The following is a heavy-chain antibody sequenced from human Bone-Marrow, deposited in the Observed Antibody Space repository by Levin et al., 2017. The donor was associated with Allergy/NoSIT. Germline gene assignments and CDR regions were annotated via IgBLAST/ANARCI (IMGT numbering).Heavy chain of an antibody. Sequence: GGSLRLSCAASGFTFTTFAMHWVRQAPGKGLEWVALISLDGNNKYYADSVKGRFTISRDDFKNTLYLQMNSLRPEDTAVYYCARGWLGGYSVDYWGQGTLVPVSS. V-gene: IGHV3-30*04. J-gene: IGHJ4*02. CDR1: GFTFTTFA. D-gene: IGHD2-15*01. CDR3: ARGWLGGYSVDY. CDR2: ISLDGNNK.